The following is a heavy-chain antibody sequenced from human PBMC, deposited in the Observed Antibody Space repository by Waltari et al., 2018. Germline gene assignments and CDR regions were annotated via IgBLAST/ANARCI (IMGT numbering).Heavy chain of an antibody. V-gene: IGHV3-53*01. J-gene: IGHJ4*02. CDR1: GFTVSSNY. Sequence: EVQLVESGGGLIQPGGSLRLSCAASGFTVSSNYMSWVRQAPGKGLELVSVIYCGGSTYYADSVKGRFPISKDNSKNTLYLQMNSLRAEDTSVYYCARSPTEGSSFKWGQGTLVTVSS. CDR3: ARSPTEGSSFK. D-gene: IGHD6-6*01. CDR2: IYCGGST.